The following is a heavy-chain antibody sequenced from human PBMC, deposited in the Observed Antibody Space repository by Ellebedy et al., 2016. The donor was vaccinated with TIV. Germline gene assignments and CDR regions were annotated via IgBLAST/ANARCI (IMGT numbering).Heavy chain of an antibody. CDR2: IKPDGSEM. V-gene: IGHV3-7*01. CDR1: GLTFITFS. CDR3: ARDQWLGRAYYFDS. D-gene: IGHD6-19*01. J-gene: IGHJ4*02. Sequence: GESLKISCAASGLTFITFSMSWVRQAPGKGLEWVATIKPDGSEMYYVDSVKGRFTISRDNAKNSLYLQMNSLTDEDTAVYYCARDQWLGRAYYFDSWGQGTLVTVSS.